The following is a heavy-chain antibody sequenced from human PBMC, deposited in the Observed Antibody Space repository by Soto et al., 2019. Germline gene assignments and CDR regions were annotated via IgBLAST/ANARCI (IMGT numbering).Heavy chain of an antibody. CDR1: GGSICSSSW. Sequence: QVQLQESDPGLVKPSGTLSLTCAVSGGSICSSSWWTWVRQPPGKGLEWIGEIHHSGRTNYNPSLKSRVTTSADKSTNQFSLTLSSVTAADTAVYYCASSAYGGGECVCLFDYWGQGTLVTVYS. CDR2: IHHSGRT. J-gene: IGHJ4*02. D-gene: IGHD2-21*01. V-gene: IGHV4-4*02. CDR3: ASSAYGGGECVCLFDY.